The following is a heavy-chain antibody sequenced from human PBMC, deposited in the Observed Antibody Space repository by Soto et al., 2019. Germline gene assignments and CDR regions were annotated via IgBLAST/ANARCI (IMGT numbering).Heavy chain of an antibody. D-gene: IGHD2-2*01. CDR1: GYTLTELP. J-gene: IGHJ3*02. CDR3: AIVLCSSYSCYGDPFAI. Sequence: SVNVACKVAGYTLTELPMHRVRQAPGKGLEWMGGFDPEDGETIYAQKFQGRVTMPEDTSTDTAYMELISLRSEDTAVYYCAIVLCSSYSCYGDPFAISAQRSIVPVSS. CDR2: FDPEDGET. V-gene: IGHV1-24*01.